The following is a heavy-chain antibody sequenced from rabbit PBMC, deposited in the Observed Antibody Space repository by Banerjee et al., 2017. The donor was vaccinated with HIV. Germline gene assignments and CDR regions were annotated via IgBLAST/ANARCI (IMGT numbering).Heavy chain of an antibody. J-gene: IGHJ4*01. CDR1: GFSFSYKYV. V-gene: IGHV1S45*01. Sequence: QEQLVESGGGLVTLGGSLTLTCKASGFSFSYKYVMCWVRQAPGKGLEWIACINTSSGNTVYASWAKGRFTISKTSSTTVTLRMTSLTAADTATHFCARGGSAAAFNLWGQGTLVTVS. CDR3: ARGGSAAAFNL. D-gene: IGHD4-2*01. CDR2: INTSSGNT.